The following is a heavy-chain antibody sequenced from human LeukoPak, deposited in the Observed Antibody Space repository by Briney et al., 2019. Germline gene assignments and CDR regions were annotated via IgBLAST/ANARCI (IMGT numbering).Heavy chain of an antibody. Sequence: GGSLRLSCAASGFTFSSYAMSWVRQAPGKGLEWVSAISGSGGSTYYADSVKGRFTISRDNSKNTLYLQMNSLRAEDTAVYYCAKDTLKGIAVAGTDYWGQGTLVTVSS. CDR1: GFTFSSYA. CDR2: ISGSGGST. D-gene: IGHD6-19*01. V-gene: IGHV3-23*01. J-gene: IGHJ4*02. CDR3: AKDTLKGIAVAGTDY.